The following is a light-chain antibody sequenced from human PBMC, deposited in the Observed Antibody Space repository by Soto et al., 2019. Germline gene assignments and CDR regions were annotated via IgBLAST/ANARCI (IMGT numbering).Light chain of an antibody. Sequence: EIVLTQCPSTLSFSPWERAALSCRASQSVSRSDLAWYQQKPGQAPRLLIYGASSRATGIPDRFSGSGSGTDFTLTISRMEPEDFAVYYCQQFSSTPSWTFGQGTKVDI. V-gene: IGKV3-20*01. CDR3: QQFSSTPSWT. CDR1: QSVSRSD. CDR2: GAS. J-gene: IGKJ1*01.